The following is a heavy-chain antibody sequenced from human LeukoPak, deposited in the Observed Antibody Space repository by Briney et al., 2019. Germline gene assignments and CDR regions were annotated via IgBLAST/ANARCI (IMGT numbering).Heavy chain of an antibody. CDR1: AFTFSSYS. D-gene: IGHD1-14*01. V-gene: IGHV3-21*01. J-gene: IGHJ6*03. CDR2: ISSIGSYI. Sequence: GGSLRLSCAASAFTFSSYSMNWVRQAPGTRLERLSSISSIGSYIYYADSVKGRFTISRDNAKNSLYLQMNSLRAEDTAVYYCARVGPWVNPDYYYYYMDVWGKGTTVTVSS. CDR3: ARVGPWVNPDYYYYYMDV.